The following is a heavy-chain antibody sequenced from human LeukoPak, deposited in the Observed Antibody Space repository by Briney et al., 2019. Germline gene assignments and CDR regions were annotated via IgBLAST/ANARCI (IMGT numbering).Heavy chain of an antibody. CDR2: ISYDGSNK. CDR3: ARDTARSYHYFDY. J-gene: IGHJ4*02. V-gene: IGHV3-30*04. Sequence: GGSLRLSCAASGFTFSSYAMHWVRQAPGKGLEWVAAISYDGSNKYYADSVKGRFTISRDNSKNTLYLQMNSLRAEDTAVYYCARDTARSYHYFDYWGQGTLVTVSS. CDR1: GFTFSSYA. D-gene: IGHD1-26*01.